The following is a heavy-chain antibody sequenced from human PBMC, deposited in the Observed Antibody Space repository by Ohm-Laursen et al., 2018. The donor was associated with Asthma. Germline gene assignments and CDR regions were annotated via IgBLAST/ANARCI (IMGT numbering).Heavy chain of an antibody. D-gene: IGHD6-19*01. Sequence: SDTLSLTCTVSGGSISSYYWSWIRQPPGKGLEWIGYIYYSGSTNYNPSLKSRVTISVDTSKNQFSLKLSSVTAADTAVYYCARAVAGLFDYWGQGTLVTVSS. CDR3: ARAVAGLFDY. CDR2: IYYSGST. J-gene: IGHJ4*02. CDR1: GGSISSYY. V-gene: IGHV4-59*07.